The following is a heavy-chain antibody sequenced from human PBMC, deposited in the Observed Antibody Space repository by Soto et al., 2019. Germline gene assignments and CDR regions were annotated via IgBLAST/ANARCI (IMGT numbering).Heavy chain of an antibody. CDR3: ARDTGGSYDY. D-gene: IGHD3-16*01. CDR2: SRNKANSYNT. V-gene: IGHV3-72*01. Sequence: EVQLVQSGGGLVQPGGSLRLSFEASGFTFSDYYMDWVRQVPEKGLEWLGRSRNKANSYNTEYAPPVKGRFSISRDDSKDSMYLQMNSLKSEDSAVYYCARDTGGSYDYWGQGALVTVSS. CDR1: GFTFSDYY. J-gene: IGHJ4*02.